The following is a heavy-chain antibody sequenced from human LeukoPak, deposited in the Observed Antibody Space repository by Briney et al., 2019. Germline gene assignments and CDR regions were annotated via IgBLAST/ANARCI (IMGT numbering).Heavy chain of an antibody. D-gene: IGHD3-22*01. CDR1: GFTFTSAW. Sequence: KAGGSLRLSCAASGFTFTSAWMTWVRQAPGKGLEWLGRIKTHADGGTRDYAAPVKGRITISRDDSKNRLYLQMNSLKTEDTAVYYCTTANYYDGSVLEYWGQGTLVTVSS. J-gene: IGHJ4*02. CDR2: IKTHADGGTR. CDR3: TTANYYDGSVLEY. V-gene: IGHV3-15*01.